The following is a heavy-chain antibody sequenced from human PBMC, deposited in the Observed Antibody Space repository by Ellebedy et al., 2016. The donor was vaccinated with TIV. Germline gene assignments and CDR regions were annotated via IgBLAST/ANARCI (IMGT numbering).Heavy chain of an antibody. CDR1: GGSVSSGSHY. CDR3: AGGSYTPYGMDV. Sequence: SETLSLTCTVSGGSVSSGSHYWNWIRQPPGKGLEWLGYSYYIGTTHYNPSLKSRVTISEDTSKNQFSLRLTSVTAADTAVYYCAGGSYTPYGMDVWGRGTTVIVSS. V-gene: IGHV4-61*01. J-gene: IGHJ6*02. CDR2: SYYIGTT. D-gene: IGHD3-10*01.